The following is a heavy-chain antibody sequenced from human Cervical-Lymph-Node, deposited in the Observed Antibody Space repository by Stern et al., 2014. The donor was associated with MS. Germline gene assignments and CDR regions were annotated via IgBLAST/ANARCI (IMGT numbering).Heavy chain of an antibody. D-gene: IGHD2/OR15-2a*01. V-gene: IGHV4-4*02. J-gene: IGHJ2*01. Sequence: VQLEESGPGLVKPSGTLSLTCAVSGGSVSSTNWRSWVRQSPGKGLEWIGNIYHSGASTYRPSLRSRVSISLDNSKNHLSLHLTSVTAADTAVYYCARERQQYCNSEGCSYWYFDLWGRGTLVTVSS. CDR1: GGSVSSTNW. CDR2: IYHSGAS. CDR3: ARERQQYCNSEGCSYWYFDL.